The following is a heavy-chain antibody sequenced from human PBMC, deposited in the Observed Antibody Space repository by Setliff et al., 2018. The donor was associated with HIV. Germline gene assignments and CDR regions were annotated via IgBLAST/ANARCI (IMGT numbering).Heavy chain of an antibody. Sequence: GASVKVSCKASGGTGGSFSRNAISWVRQAPGKGLEWMGGIIPIFGTANYAQKFQGRVTITADESTSTAYMELSSLRSEDTAVYYCARVSGLSGELLYFDYWGLGTLVTVSS. D-gene: IGHD1-26*01. J-gene: IGHJ4*02. V-gene: IGHV1-69*13. CDR3: ARVSGLSGELLYFDY. CDR1: GGTGGSFSRNA. CDR2: IIPIFGTA.